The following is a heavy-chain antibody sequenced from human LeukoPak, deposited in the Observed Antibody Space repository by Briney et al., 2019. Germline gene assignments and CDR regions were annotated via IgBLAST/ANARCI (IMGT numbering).Heavy chain of an antibody. V-gene: IGHV3-33*01. CDR3: ARGGRGSYAPDY. Sequence: GRSLRLSCAASGFTFSSYGMHWVRQAPGKGLEWVAVIWYDGSNKYYADPVKGRFTISRDNSKNTLYLQMNSLRAEDTAVYYCARGGRGSYAPDYWGQGTLVTVSS. D-gene: IGHD1-26*01. CDR2: IWYDGSNK. J-gene: IGHJ4*02. CDR1: GFTFSSYG.